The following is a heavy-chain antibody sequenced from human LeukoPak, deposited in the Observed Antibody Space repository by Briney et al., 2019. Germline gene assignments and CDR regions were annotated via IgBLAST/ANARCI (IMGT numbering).Heavy chain of an antibody. CDR3: ARDSYDYVWGSYRFVGSGYMDV. V-gene: IGHV4-39*07. D-gene: IGHD3-16*02. CDR1: GGSISSSSYY. Sequence: SETLSLTCTVSGGSISSSSYYWGWIRQPPGKGLEWIGSIYYSGSTYYNPSLKSRVTISVDTSKNQFSLKLSSVTAADTAVYYCARDSYDYVWGSYRFVGSGYMDVWGKGTTVTVSS. J-gene: IGHJ6*03. CDR2: IYYSGST.